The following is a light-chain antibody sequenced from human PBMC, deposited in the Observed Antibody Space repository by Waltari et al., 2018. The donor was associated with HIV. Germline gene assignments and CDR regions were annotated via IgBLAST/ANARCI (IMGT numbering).Light chain of an antibody. CDR1: SSHIGSNY. V-gene: IGLV1-47*01. CDR3: AAWDDMLSGPV. J-gene: IGLJ2*01. CDR2: RTD. Sequence: SVLTQPPSASGTPGQRVTISCSGTSSHIGSNYVYWYQQLPGTTPTLLGYRTDQRPSEVPDRFSGSKSGTSASLAISGLRSEDEADYYCAAWDDMLSGPVFGGGTKLTVL.